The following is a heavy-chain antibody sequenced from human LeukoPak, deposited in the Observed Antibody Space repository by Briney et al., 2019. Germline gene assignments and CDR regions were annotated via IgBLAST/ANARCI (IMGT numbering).Heavy chain of an antibody. V-gene: IGHV4-4*02. Sequence: PSETLSLTCVVFGDPMNNEWWSWVRQPPGKGLEWIGEIFHSGSTNYNPSLKSRVTMSVAKSTNQFSLTLTSVTAADTAVYYCARATYYYGSGSYGQSDYYYYMDVWGKGTTVTVSS. CDR3: ARATYYYGSGSYGQSDYYYYMDV. J-gene: IGHJ6*03. D-gene: IGHD3-10*01. CDR1: GDPMNNEW. CDR2: IFHSGST.